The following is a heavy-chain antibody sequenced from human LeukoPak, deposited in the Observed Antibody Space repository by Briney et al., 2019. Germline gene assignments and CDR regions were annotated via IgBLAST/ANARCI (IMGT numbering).Heavy chain of an antibody. CDR1: GFTFSSYS. J-gene: IGHJ4*02. V-gene: IGHV3-21*01. CDR3: ARDGGGNSFDY. Sequence: GGSLRLSCAASGFTFSSYSMNWVRQAPGKGLEWVSSISSSSSYIYYADSVKGRSTISRDNAKNSLYLQMNSLRAEDTAVYYCARDGGGNSFDYWGQGTLVTVSS. D-gene: IGHD4-23*01. CDR2: ISSSSSYI.